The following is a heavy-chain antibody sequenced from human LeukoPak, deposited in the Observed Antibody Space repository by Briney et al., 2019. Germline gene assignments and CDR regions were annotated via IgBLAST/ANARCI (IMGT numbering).Heavy chain of an antibody. D-gene: IGHD3-22*01. Sequence: GGSLRLSCAASGFTFSSYAMSWVRQAPGKGLEWVSAISGSGGSTYYADSVKGRFTISRDNSKNTLYLQMNSLRAEDTAVYYCAKVDSSGYYYALIDYWGQGTLVTVSS. CDR3: AKVDSSGYYYALIDY. CDR1: GFTFSSYA. CDR2: ISGSGGST. J-gene: IGHJ4*02. V-gene: IGHV3-23*01.